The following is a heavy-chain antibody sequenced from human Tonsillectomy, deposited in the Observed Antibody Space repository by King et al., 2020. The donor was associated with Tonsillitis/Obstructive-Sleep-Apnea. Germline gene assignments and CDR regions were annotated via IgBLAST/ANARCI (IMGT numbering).Heavy chain of an antibody. Sequence: VQLVESGGGVVQPGGSLRLSCAASGFTFDDYAMHWVRQAPGKGLEWVSLISADGGSTYYADSVKGRFTLSRDNSKNSLYLQMSSLRTEDTALYYCAKDMGFFDYYLDVWGKGTTVTVSS. V-gene: IGHV3-43*02. CDR1: GFTFDDYA. CDR2: ISADGGST. CDR3: AKDMGFFDYYLDV. J-gene: IGHJ6*03.